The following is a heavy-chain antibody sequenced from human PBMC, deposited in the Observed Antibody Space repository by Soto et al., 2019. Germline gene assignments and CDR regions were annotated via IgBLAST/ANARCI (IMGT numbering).Heavy chain of an antibody. Sequence: GASVKVSCKASGYTFTSYAMHWVRQAPGQRLEWMGWINAGNGNTKYSQKFQGRVTITRDTSASTAYMELSSLRSEDTAVYYCARDLSIVGAQYYYYYYGMDVWGQGTTVTVSS. D-gene: IGHD1-26*01. CDR1: GYTFTSYA. J-gene: IGHJ6*02. CDR2: INAGNGNT. CDR3: ARDLSIVGAQYYYYYYGMDV. V-gene: IGHV1-3*01.